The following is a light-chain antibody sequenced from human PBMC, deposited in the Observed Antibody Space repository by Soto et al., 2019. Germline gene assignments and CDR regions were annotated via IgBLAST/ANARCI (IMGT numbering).Light chain of an antibody. J-gene: IGLJ2*01. CDR2: SNH. CDR1: SSNIGGNS. CDR3: STWDDSLRGLV. V-gene: IGLV1-44*01. Sequence: QSVLTQPPSASGAPGQGISISCSGSSSNIGGNSVSWYRQVPGTAPKLLIFSNHQRPSGVPDRFPGSKSGTSASLAISGLQSEDEADYYCSTWDDSLRGLVFGGGTKLTVL.